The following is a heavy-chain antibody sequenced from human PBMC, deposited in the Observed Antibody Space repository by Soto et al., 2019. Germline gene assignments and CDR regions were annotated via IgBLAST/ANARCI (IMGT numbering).Heavy chain of an antibody. Sequence: ASVKVSCKASGYSFTSYGISWALQAPGQGLEWMGWISAYNGNTNYAQKLQGRVTMTTDTSTSTAYMELRSLRSDDTAVYYCARGPPSYCSSTSCFDFDYWGQGTLVTVSS. CDR1: GYSFTSYG. V-gene: IGHV1-18*01. CDR3: ARGPPSYCSSTSCFDFDY. CDR2: ISAYNGNT. J-gene: IGHJ4*02. D-gene: IGHD2-2*01.